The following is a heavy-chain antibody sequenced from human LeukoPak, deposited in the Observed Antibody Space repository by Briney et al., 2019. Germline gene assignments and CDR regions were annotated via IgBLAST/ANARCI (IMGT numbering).Heavy chain of an antibody. V-gene: IGHV3-64*01. J-gene: IGHJ3*02. CDR3: ATETVGATRSFDI. Sequence: GGSLRLSRAASGFTFSSYAMHWVRQAPGKGLEYVSAISSNGGYTYYANSVKGRFTISRDNSKNTLYLQMGSLRGEDMAVYYCATETVGATRSFDIWGQGTMVTVSS. CDR1: GFTFSSYA. D-gene: IGHD1-26*01. CDR2: ISSNGGYT.